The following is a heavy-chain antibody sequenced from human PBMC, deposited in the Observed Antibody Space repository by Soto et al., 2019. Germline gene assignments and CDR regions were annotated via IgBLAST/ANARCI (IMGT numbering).Heavy chain of an antibody. CDR1: GFTVSSNY. CDR3: ASVAGVSSGVITTGFDY. J-gene: IGHJ4*02. Sequence: EVQLVESGGGLVQPGGSLRLSCAASGFTVSSNYMSWVRQAPGKGLEWVSVIYSGGSTYYADSVKGRFTISRDNSKNTLYLQMNSLRSEDTAVYYCASVAGVSSGVITTGFDYWGQGTLVTVSS. D-gene: IGHD3-22*01. V-gene: IGHV3-66*01. CDR2: IYSGGST.